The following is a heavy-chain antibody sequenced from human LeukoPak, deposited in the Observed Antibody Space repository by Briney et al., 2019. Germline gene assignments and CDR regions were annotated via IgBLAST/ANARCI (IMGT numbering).Heavy chain of an antibody. CDR2: IYYTGDT. D-gene: IGHD6-13*01. CDR1: GGSISSSSYY. J-gene: IGHJ4*02. CDR3: AGDSSSWYPFDY. V-gene: IGHV4-39*07. Sequence: SETLSLTCAVSGGSISSSSYYWGWIRQPPGKGLEWIGRIYYTGDTSYNPSLKSRVTISVDTSKNQFSLKLSSVTAADTAVYYCAGDSSSWYPFDYWGQGTLVTVSS.